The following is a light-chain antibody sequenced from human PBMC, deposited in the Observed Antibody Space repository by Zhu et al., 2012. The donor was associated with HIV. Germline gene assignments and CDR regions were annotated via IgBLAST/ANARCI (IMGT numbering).Light chain of an antibody. V-gene: IGKV1-27*01. CDR1: HDINHY. CDR3: QNYKSVPRT. J-gene: IGKJ1*01. CDR2: DAS. Sequence: DIQMTQSPSSLSASVGDRVTITCRASHDINHYLAWYQQKPGKVPDLLIYDASTLQSGISSRFAGSRSGTDFTLTITSLQPDDVATYWCQNYKSVPRTFGQGTKVEIK.